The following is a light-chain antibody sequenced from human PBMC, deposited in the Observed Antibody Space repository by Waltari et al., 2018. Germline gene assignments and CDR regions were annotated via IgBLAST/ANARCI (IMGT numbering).Light chain of an antibody. V-gene: IGLV1-44*01. CDR3: AVWDDSLNGWV. CDR1: SSYIGHNT. CDR2: RNN. Sequence: QSVLTQPPSASGTPGQRFTISCSGSSSYIGHNTVNWYQQLPGTAPKLLIYRNNQRPSGVPDRFSGSKSGTSASLAISGLQSEDEADYYCAVWDDSLNGWVFGGGTKLTVL. J-gene: IGLJ3*02.